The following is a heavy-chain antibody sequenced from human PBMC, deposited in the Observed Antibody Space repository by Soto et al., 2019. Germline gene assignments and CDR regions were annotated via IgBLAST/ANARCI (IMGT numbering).Heavy chain of an antibody. V-gene: IGHV1-18*01. CDR3: ARDGVGYCISTSCLNWFDP. D-gene: IGHD2-2*03. Sequence: QVQLVQSGAEVKKPGASVKVSCKASGYTFTSYGISWVRQAPGQGLEWLGWISAYNGNTNYAQKLQGRVTMTTDTSTSTAYMELRSLRSDDTAVYYCARDGVGYCISTSCLNWFDPWGQGTLVTVSS. CDR1: GYTFTSYG. J-gene: IGHJ5*02. CDR2: ISAYNGNT.